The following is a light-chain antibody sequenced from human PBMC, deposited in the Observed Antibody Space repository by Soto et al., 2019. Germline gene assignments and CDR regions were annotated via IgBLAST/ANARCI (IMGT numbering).Light chain of an antibody. CDR1: QSVRNH. V-gene: IGKV3-11*01. J-gene: IGKJ4*01. CDR3: QHRAAWPIT. CDR2: DAS. Sequence: EIVLTQSPATLSLSPGERATLSCRTSQSVRNHLVWYQQKPGQAPRVLIYDASNRATGIPARFSGSGSGTDFTLAISSLEPEDFAVYYCQHRAAWPITFGGGTKVEIK.